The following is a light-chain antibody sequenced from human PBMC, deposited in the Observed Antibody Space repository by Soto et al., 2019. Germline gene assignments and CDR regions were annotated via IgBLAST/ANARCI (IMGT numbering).Light chain of an antibody. CDR2: GAS. CDR3: QHYASSPIT. CDR1: QGVSSY. Sequence: IVVTLSPCTLSLSPGERATLSCRASQGVSSYLAWYQQKPGQAPRLLISGASSRATGIPDRFSGSGSGTDFTLTISRLEPEDFALYYCQHYASSPITFGQGTRLEI. V-gene: IGKV3-20*01. J-gene: IGKJ5*01.